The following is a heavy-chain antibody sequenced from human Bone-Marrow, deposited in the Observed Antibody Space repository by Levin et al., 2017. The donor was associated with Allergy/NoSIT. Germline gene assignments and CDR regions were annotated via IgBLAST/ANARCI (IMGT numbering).Heavy chain of an antibody. J-gene: IGHJ4*02. CDR1: GFTFNNYA. V-gene: IGHV3-23*01. CDR2: ISGTADST. D-gene: IGHD3-3*01. Sequence: HSGGSLRLSCAASGFTFNNYAMSWVRQAPGKGLEWVSAISGTADSTYYADSVKGRFTISRDNSKNTLYLQMNSLRAEDTAVYYCARGLFWSGYIDYWGQGTLVTVSS. CDR3: ARGLFWSGYIDY.